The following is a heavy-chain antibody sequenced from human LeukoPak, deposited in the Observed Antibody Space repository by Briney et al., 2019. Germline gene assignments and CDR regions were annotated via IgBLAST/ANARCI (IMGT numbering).Heavy chain of an antibody. J-gene: IGHJ4*02. V-gene: IGHV4-34*01. D-gene: IGHD6-19*01. CDR2: INHSGST. Sequence: SETLSLTCAVYGGSFSGYYWSWIRQPPGKGLEWIGEINHSGSTNYNPSLKSRVTISVDTSKNQFSLKLSSVTAADTAVYYCARRRGGWPYYFDYWGQGTLVTVSS. CDR1: GGSFSGYY. CDR3: ARRRGGWPYYFDY.